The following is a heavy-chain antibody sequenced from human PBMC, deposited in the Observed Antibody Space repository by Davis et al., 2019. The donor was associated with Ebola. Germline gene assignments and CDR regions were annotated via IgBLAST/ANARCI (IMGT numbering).Heavy chain of an antibody. J-gene: IGHJ5*02. V-gene: IGHV3-48*02. CDR3: ARTGYSSGWYPGWFDP. CDR2: VSSSSSTI. CDR1: GFTFSSYS. Sequence: GASLKISCAASGFTFSSYSMNWVRQAPGKGLEWVSYVSSSSSTIYYADSVKGRFTISRDNAKNSLYLQMNSLRDEDTAVYYWARTGYSSGWYPGWFDPWGQGTLVTVSS. D-gene: IGHD6-19*01.